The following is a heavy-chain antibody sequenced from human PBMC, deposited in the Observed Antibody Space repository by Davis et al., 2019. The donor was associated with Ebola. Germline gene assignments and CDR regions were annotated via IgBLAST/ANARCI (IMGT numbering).Heavy chain of an antibody. D-gene: IGHD2-15*01. Sequence: PGGSLRLSCAAPALPFSSYSMSWVRQAPGKGLEWVSSISSRSYNKYYADSAKGRFIISRDNAKNSLYLQMNSLRAEDTAVYYCAKEGYCSGGSCYLSISYYYGMDVWGQGTTVTVSS. CDR1: ALPFSSYS. CDR3: AKEGYCSGGSCYLSISYYYGMDV. J-gene: IGHJ6*02. CDR2: ISSRSYNK. V-gene: IGHV3-21*01.